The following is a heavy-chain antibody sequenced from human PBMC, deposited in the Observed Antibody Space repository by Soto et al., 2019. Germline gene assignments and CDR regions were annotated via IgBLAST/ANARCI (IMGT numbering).Heavy chain of an antibody. Sequence: QVQLVQSGAEVKKPGASVKVSCKTSGYTFTGFDISWVRQAPGQGLEWMGWISAYNGNTNYAQKLQGRVTMTTDTSATTAYSELRSLRSHDPAVFSGASGVSLFFPTSHWAVGGKGTPVTVSS. CDR2: ISAYNGNT. D-gene: IGHD7-27*01. J-gene: IGHJ6*04. CDR1: GYTFTGFD. V-gene: IGHV1-18*01. CDR3: ASGVSLFFPTSHWAV.